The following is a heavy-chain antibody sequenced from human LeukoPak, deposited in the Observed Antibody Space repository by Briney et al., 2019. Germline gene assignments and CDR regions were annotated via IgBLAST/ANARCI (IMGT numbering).Heavy chain of an antibody. Sequence: GGSLRLSCAASGFTGSNYWMSLVRQTPGKGLEWVASIEQDGSEKYYVDSVEGRFTISRDNAKNSLYLQMNKLRADDTALYYCARASVLGPNTDYWGQGTLVTVSS. D-gene: IGHD4/OR15-4a*01. J-gene: IGHJ4*02. V-gene: IGHV3-7*01. CDR3: ARASVLGPNTDY. CDR1: GFTGSNYW. CDR2: IEQDGSEK.